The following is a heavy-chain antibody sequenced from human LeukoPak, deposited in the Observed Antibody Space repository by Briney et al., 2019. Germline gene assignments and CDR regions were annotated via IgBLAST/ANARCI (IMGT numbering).Heavy chain of an antibody. Sequence: ASVKVSCKASGYTFTSYDINWVRQATGQGLEWMGWMNPNSGNTGYAQKFQGRVTMTRNTSIGTAYMELSSLRSEDTAVYYCARGDSSGWYLDYWGQGTLVTVSS. CDR1: GYTFTSYD. J-gene: IGHJ4*02. CDR3: ARGDSSGWYLDY. V-gene: IGHV1-8*01. D-gene: IGHD6-19*01. CDR2: MNPNSGNT.